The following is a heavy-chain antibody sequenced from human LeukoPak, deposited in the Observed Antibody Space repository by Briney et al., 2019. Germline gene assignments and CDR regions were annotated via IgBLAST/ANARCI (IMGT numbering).Heavy chain of an antibody. Sequence: ASVKVSCKASGGTFSSYAISWVRQAPGQGLEWMGRIIPILGIANYAQKFQGRVTITADKSTSTAYMELSSLRSDDTAVYYCARDGSAAGVFDYWGQGTLVTVSS. CDR2: IIPILGIA. CDR1: GGTFSSYA. CDR3: ARDGSAAGVFDY. V-gene: IGHV1-69*04. D-gene: IGHD6-13*01. J-gene: IGHJ4*02.